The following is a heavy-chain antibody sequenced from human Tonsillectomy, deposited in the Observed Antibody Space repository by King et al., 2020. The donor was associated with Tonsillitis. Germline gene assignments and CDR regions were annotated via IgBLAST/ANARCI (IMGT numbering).Heavy chain of an antibody. V-gene: IGHV1-8*02. J-gene: IGHJ4*02. CDR3: ARLIRITMVRGVIPLGY. Sequence: HVQLVESGAEVKKPGASVKVSCKASGYTFTSYDINWVRQATGHGLEWMGWMNPNSGNTGYAQKFQGRVTMTRNTSISTAYMELSSLRSEDTAVYYCARLIRITMVRGVIPLGYWGQGTLVTVSS. CDR2: MNPNSGNT. CDR1: GYTFTSYD. D-gene: IGHD3-10*01.